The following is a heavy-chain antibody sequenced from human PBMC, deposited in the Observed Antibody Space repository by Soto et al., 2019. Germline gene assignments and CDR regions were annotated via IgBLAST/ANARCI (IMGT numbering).Heavy chain of an antibody. Sequence: QVQLVQSGAEVKKPGASVKVSCKASGYTFTXXXXXWVRQAPGQGLEWMGWISAYNGNRNYAQKFQGRVTMTTDTSXSTAYMELRSLRSEDTAVYYCARDLPPVDYWGQGTLVTVSS. CDR2: ISAYNGNR. CDR3: ARDLPPVDY. V-gene: IGHV1-18*01. CDR1: GYTFTXXX. J-gene: IGHJ4*02.